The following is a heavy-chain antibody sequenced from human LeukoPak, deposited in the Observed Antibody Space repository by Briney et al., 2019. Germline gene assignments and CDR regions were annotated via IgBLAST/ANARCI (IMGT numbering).Heavy chain of an antibody. CDR3: ARGGGFIAAAGTLDY. V-gene: IGHV1-46*01. Sequence: GASVKVSCKASGYTFTSYYMHWVRQAPEQGLEWMGIINPSGGSTSYAQKFQGRVTMTRDMSTSTVYMELSSLRSEDAAVYYCARGGGFIAAAGTLDYWGQGTLVTVSS. CDR2: INPSGGST. D-gene: IGHD6-13*01. J-gene: IGHJ4*02. CDR1: GYTFTSYY.